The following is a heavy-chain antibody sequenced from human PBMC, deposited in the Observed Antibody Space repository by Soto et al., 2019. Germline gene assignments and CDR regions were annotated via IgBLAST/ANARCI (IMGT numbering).Heavy chain of an antibody. D-gene: IGHD3-10*01. Sequence: GASVKVSCKASGGTFSSYAISWVRQAPGQGIEWMGGIILIFGTANYAQKFQGRVTITADESTSTAYMELSSLRSEDTAVYYCARGSMDYYGSGRYYYYGMDVWGQGTTVNVSS. J-gene: IGHJ6*02. V-gene: IGHV1-69*13. CDR3: ARGSMDYYGSGRYYYYGMDV. CDR2: IILIFGTA. CDR1: GGTFSSYA.